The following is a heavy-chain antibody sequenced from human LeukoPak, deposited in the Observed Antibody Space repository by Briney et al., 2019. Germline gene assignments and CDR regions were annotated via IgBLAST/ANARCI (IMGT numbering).Heavy chain of an antibody. Sequence: GESLKISCKVSGYTFNNYWIGWVRQMPGKGLEWMGIIYPGDSDTRYSPSFQGQVSISADKSITTGYLQWRSLKASDTAMYYCARQRSTAYYDSSGLPYDAFDIWGQGTMVTVSS. J-gene: IGHJ3*02. D-gene: IGHD3-22*01. V-gene: IGHV5-51*01. CDR1: GYTFNNYW. CDR3: ARQRSTAYYDSSGLPYDAFDI. CDR2: IYPGDSDT.